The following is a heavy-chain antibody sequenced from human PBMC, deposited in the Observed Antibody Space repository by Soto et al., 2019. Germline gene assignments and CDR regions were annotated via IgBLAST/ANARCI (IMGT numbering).Heavy chain of an antibody. J-gene: IGHJ6*03. Sequence: GESLKISCKGSGYSFTSYWIGWVRQMPGKGLEWMGIIYPGDSDTRYSPSFQGQVTISADKSISTAYLQWSSLKASDTAMYYCARHGLVGSGSYYGYYYYMDVWGKGTTVTVSS. CDR2: IYPGDSDT. V-gene: IGHV5-51*01. CDR3: ARHGLVGSGSYYGYYYYMDV. CDR1: GYSFTSYW. D-gene: IGHD3-10*01.